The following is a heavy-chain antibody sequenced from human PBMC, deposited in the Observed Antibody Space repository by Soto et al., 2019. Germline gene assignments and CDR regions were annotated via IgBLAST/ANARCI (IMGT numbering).Heavy chain of an antibody. CDR3: AHGEITYGGIVGEDAFDV. J-gene: IGHJ3*01. V-gene: IGHV2-5*02. CDR1: GFSLTTTGVG. CDR2: IYWDDGR. D-gene: IGHD2-15*01. Sequence: QITLKESGPMLVKPTQTLTLTCSFSGFSLTTTGVGGGWIRQPPGEALEWLAVIYWDDGRRYNPSLKSRLTFAKDTSKNLVLLMMTNKDTVDTATYFCAHGEITYGGIVGEDAFDVWGQGTMVTVSS.